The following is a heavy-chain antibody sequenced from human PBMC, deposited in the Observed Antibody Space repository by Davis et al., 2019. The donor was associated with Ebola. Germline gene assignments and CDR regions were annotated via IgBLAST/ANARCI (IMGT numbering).Heavy chain of an antibody. D-gene: IGHD3-16*01. CDR2: MDPRSGDT. CDR3: ASGSFWGDY. J-gene: IGHJ4*02. V-gene: IGHV1-8*01. CDR1: GYTFTDYH. Sequence: ASVKVSCKASGYTFTDYHINWVRQATGQGLEWMGWMDPRSGDTDYAPKLQGRVTMTRDTSTSTVYMELSSLRSEDTAVYYCASGSFWGDYWGQGTLVTVSS.